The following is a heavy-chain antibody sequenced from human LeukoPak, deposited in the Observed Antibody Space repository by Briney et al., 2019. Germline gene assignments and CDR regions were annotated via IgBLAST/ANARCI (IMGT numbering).Heavy chain of an antibody. J-gene: IGHJ6*02. D-gene: IGHD6-13*01. Sequence: ASVKVSCKASGYTFTSYGINWVRQATGQGLEWMGWMNPNSGNTGYAQKFQGRVTMTRNTSISTAYMELSSLRSEDTAVYYCARVIPDSSSWYSYYYYYGMDVWGQGTTVTVSS. CDR1: GYTFTSYG. V-gene: IGHV1-8*02. CDR2: MNPNSGNT. CDR3: ARVIPDSSSWYSYYYYYGMDV.